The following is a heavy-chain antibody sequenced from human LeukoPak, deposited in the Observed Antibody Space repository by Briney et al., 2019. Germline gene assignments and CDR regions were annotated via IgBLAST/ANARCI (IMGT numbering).Heavy chain of an antibody. CDR2: ISGSGAST. CDR3: ARDRYSGSTGYFDY. CDR1: GFTFSSYA. D-gene: IGHD1-26*01. V-gene: IGHV3-23*01. J-gene: IGHJ4*02. Sequence: GGSLRLSCAASGFTFSSYAMNWARQAPGKGLEWVSAISGSGASTYYADSVKGRFTISRDNAKNSLYLQMNSLRAEDTAVYYCARDRYSGSTGYFDYWGQGTLVTVSS.